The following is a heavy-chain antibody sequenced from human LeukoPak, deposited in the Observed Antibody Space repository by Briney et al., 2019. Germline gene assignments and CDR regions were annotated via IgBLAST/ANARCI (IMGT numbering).Heavy chain of an antibody. V-gene: IGHV1-2*02. D-gene: IGHD3-22*01. CDR1: GYTFTGYY. Sequence: ASVKVSCKASGYTFTGYYMHWVRQAPGQGLEWMGWINPNSGGTNYAQKFQGRVTMTRDTSISTAYMELSRLRSDDTAVYYCARESYDSSGYYYSDYWGQGTLVTVSS. J-gene: IGHJ4*02. CDR3: ARESYDSSGYYYSDY. CDR2: INPNSGGT.